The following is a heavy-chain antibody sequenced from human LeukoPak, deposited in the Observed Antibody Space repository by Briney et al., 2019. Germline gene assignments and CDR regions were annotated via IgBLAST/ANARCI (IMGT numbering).Heavy chain of an antibody. Sequence: PSQALSLTCTVSGGSISSGGYYWSWIRQPPGKGLEWIGYIYYSGSTNYNPSLKSRVTISVDTSKNQFSLKLSSVTAADTAVYYCARILVPYGSGSYYKRFDPWGQGTLVTVSS. CDR2: IYYSGST. D-gene: IGHD3-10*01. J-gene: IGHJ5*02. CDR1: GGSISSGGYY. CDR3: ARILVPYGSGSYYKRFDP. V-gene: IGHV4-61*08.